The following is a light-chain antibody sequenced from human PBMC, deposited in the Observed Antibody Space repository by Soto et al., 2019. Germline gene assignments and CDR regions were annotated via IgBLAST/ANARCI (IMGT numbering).Light chain of an antibody. CDR2: GVS. CDR1: QSVSSY. CDR3: QQYGVSPRT. V-gene: IGKV3-20*01. J-gene: IGKJ1*01. Sequence: IVLTQSPGTLSLSPGERATLSCRASQSVSSYLAWYQHKPGQAPRLLVYGVSFRATGIPDRFSGSGSGTDFTLTISRLEPEDFAVYYCQQYGVSPRTFGQGTKVDIK.